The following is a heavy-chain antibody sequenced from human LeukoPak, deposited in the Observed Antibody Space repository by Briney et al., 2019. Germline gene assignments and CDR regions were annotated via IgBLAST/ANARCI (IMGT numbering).Heavy chain of an antibody. V-gene: IGHV3-30*02. J-gene: IGHJ4*02. CDR3: ATPPHDYGDYYFDF. CDR2: IRYDGSNK. D-gene: IGHD4-17*01. CDR1: GFTFSSYA. Sequence: PGGSLRLSCAASGFTFSSYAMHWVRQVPGKGLEWVAFIRYDGSNKYYTDSVKGRFTISRDNSKNTLYLQMNSLRTEDTAVYYCATPPHDYGDYYFDFWGQGTLVTVSS.